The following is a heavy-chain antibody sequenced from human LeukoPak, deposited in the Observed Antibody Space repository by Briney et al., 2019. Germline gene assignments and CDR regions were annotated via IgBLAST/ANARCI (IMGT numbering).Heavy chain of an antibody. V-gene: IGHV1-69*04. Sequence: SVKVSCKTSGGTFNNSAISWVRQAPGQGLEWMGRIIPILGIANYAQKFQGRVTITADKSTSTAYMELSSLRSEDTAVYYCAREGDIVVVPAATPTPRVFDYWGQGTLVTVSS. CDR1: GGTFNNSA. J-gene: IGHJ4*02. D-gene: IGHD2-2*02. CDR2: IIPILGIA. CDR3: AREGDIVVVPAATPTPRVFDY.